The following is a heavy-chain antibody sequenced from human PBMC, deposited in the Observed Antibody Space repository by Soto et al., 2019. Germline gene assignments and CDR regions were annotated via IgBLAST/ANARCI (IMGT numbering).Heavy chain of an antibody. CDR3: ARDLDKIVVLPGVMDY. D-gene: IGHD2-2*01. J-gene: IGHJ4*02. Sequence: ASVKVSCKASGYTFTSYAMHWVRQAPGQRLEWMGWINAGNGNTKYSQKFQGRVTITRDTSASTAYMELSSLRSEDTAVYYCARDLDKIVVLPGVMDYWGQGALVTVSS. V-gene: IGHV1-3*01. CDR1: GYTFTSYA. CDR2: INAGNGNT.